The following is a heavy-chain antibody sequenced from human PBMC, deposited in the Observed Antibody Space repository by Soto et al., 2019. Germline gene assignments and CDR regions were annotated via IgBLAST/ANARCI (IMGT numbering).Heavy chain of an antibody. V-gene: IGHV4-59*08. CDR2: IYYSGST. D-gene: IGHD2-2*01. J-gene: IGHJ4*02. Sequence: SETLSLTCTVSGGSISSYCWSWIRQHPGKGLEWIGYIYYSGSTNYNPSLKSRVTISVDTSKNQFSLKLSSVTAADTAVYYCARSCSSTSCYGLFDYWGQGTLVTVSS. CDR3: ARSCSSTSCYGLFDY. CDR1: GGSISSYC.